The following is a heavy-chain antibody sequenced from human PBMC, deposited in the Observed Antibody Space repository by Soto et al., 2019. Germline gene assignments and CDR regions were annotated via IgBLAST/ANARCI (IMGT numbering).Heavy chain of an antibody. D-gene: IGHD3-22*01. V-gene: IGHV3-21*01. CDR3: AKDSAIYYYDSSGYIDY. CDR2: IRESSNDI. CDR1: GFTFSSYT. Sequence: TGGSLRLSCEASGFTFSSYTMNWVRQAPGKGLEWLASIRESSNDIYYADSVKGRFAISRDNSKNTLYLQMNSLTAEDTAVYYCAKDSAIYYYDSSGYIDYWGQGTLVTVSS. J-gene: IGHJ4*02.